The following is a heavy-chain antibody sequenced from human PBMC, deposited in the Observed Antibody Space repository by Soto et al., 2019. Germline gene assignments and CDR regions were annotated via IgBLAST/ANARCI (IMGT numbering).Heavy chain of an antibody. D-gene: IGHD6-19*01. CDR2: IYYSGST. V-gene: IGHV4-61*01. J-gene: IGHJ6*02. Sequence: SETLSLTXTVSGGSVSSGSYYWSWIRQPPGKGLEWIGYIYYSGSTNYNPSLKSRVTISVDTSKNQFSLKLSSVTAADTAVYYCARVRDGSGWYLGYYYYYYGMDVWGQGTTVTVSS. CDR3: ARVRDGSGWYLGYYYYYYGMDV. CDR1: GGSVSSGSYY.